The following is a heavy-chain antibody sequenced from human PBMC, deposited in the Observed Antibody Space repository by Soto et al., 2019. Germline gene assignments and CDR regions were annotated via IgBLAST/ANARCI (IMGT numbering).Heavy chain of an antibody. CDR2: ISFDASNK. Sequence: GGSLRLSCAASGFTFSGYGMHWVRQAPDKGLEWVALISFDASNKYYPDSVKGRFTVSRDNSKSTLYLQMNRLRVEDTAVYYCAKVGVGATNYYYAMDVWGQGTTVTVSS. V-gene: IGHV3-30*18. CDR1: GFTFSGYG. D-gene: IGHD1-26*01. CDR3: AKVGVGATNYYYAMDV. J-gene: IGHJ6*02.